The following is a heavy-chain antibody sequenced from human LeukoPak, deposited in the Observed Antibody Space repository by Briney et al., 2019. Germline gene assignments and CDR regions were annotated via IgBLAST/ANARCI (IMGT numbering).Heavy chain of an antibody. CDR2: IYYSGST. Sequence: SETLSLTCTVSGGSISSYYWSWIRQPPGKGLEWIGYIYYSGSTSYNPSLKSRVTISVDKSKNQFSLKLSSVTAADTAVYYCARGIGSYGPEYFDYWGQGTLVTVSS. CDR3: ARGIGSYGPEYFDY. V-gene: IGHV4-59*12. CDR1: GGSISSYY. J-gene: IGHJ4*02. D-gene: IGHD5-18*01.